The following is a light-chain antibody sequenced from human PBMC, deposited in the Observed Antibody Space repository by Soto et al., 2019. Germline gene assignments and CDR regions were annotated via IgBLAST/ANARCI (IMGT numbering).Light chain of an antibody. V-gene: IGKV3-15*01. CDR1: QSVGNN. CDR3: QQYNGWPIT. CDR2: GAS. J-gene: IGKJ5*01. Sequence: EILITQSPGTLSVSPGERVTLSCRASQSVGNNLAWHQQKPGQAPRLLIYGASTRATGFPARFSGSGSGTEFTLTISRLQSEDFEVYYCQQYNGWPITFGQGTRLEIK.